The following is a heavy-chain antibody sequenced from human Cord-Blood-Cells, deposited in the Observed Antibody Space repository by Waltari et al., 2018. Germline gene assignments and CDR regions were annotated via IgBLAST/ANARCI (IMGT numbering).Heavy chain of an antibody. J-gene: IGHJ6*02. Sequence: QVQLVQSGAEVKKPGASVKVSCKASGYTFTGYYMHWVRQAPGQGLEWMGWINPNSGGTNYAQKFQGRVTMTRDTSISTAYMELRRLRSDDTAVYYCARGYSSSYYYYGMDVWGQGTTVTVSS. CDR1: GYTFTGYY. CDR3: ARGYSSSYYYYGMDV. CDR2: INPNSGGT. V-gene: IGHV1-2*02. D-gene: IGHD6-6*01.